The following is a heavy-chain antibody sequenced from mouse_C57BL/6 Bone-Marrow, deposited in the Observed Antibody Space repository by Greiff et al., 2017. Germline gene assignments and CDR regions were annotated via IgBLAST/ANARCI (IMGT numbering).Heavy chain of an antibody. J-gene: IGHJ4*01. CDR2: IDPANGNT. CDR1: GFNIKNTY. D-gene: IGHD3-2*02. CDR3: ARKNQLRPGARDY. Sequence: VQLKESVAELVRPGASVKLSCTASGFNIKNTYMHWVKQRPEQGLEWIGRIDPANGNTKYAPKFQGKANITADTSSTPAYLQLSSLTSEDTAIYYCARKNQLRPGARDYWGQGTSVTVSS. V-gene: IGHV14-3*01.